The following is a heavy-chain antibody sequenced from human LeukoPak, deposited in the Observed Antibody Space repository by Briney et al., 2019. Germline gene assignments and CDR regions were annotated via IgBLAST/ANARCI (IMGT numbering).Heavy chain of an antibody. V-gene: IGHV4-34*01. CDR3: ARGGYSYGYGGGY. Sequence: PSETLSLTCAVYGGSSSGYYWSWIRQPPGKGLEWIGEINHSGSTNYNPSLKSRVTISVDTSKNQFSLKLSSVTAADTAVYYCARGGYSYGYGGGYWGQGTLVTVSS. D-gene: IGHD5-18*01. J-gene: IGHJ4*02. CDR2: INHSGST. CDR1: GGSSSGYY.